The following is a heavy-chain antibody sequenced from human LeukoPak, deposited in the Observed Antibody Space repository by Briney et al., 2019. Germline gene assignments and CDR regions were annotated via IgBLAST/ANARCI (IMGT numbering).Heavy chain of an antibody. CDR3: AAEGIAAAATSH. D-gene: IGHD6-13*01. CDR1: GFTFTSSA. J-gene: IGHJ4*02. V-gene: IGHV1-58*01. Sequence: SVKVSCKASGFTFTSSAVQWVRQARGQRLEWIGWIVVGSGNTNYAQKFQERVTITRDMSTSTAYMELSSLRSEDTAVYYCAAEGIAAAATSHWGQGTLVTVSS. CDR2: IVVGSGNT.